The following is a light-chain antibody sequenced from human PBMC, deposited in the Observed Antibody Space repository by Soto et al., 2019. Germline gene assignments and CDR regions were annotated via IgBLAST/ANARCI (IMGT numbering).Light chain of an antibody. CDR3: CSYAGGSTFVV. Sequence: QSALTQPASVSGSPGQSITISCTGTSSDVGSYHFVSWYQQHTGKAPKLMIYEDIKRSSGISNRFSGSKSGNTASLTISGLQAEDEADYYCCSYAGGSTFVVFGGGTKLTVL. J-gene: IGLJ2*01. V-gene: IGLV2-23*02. CDR2: EDI. CDR1: SSDVGSYHF.